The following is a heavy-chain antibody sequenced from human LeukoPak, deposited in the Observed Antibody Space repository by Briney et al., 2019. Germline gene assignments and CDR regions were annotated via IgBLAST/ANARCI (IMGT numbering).Heavy chain of an antibody. D-gene: IGHD6-13*01. V-gene: IGHV3-43*01. J-gene: IGHJ4*02. CDR3: ARVKGGIAAAGNYFDY. Sequence: GGSLRLSCAASGFTFDDYTMHWVRQAPGKGLEWVSLISWDGGSTYYADSVKGRFTISRDNSKNTLHLQMNSLRTEDTAVYYCARVKGGIAAAGNYFDYWGQGTLVTVSS. CDR2: ISWDGGST. CDR1: GFTFDDYT.